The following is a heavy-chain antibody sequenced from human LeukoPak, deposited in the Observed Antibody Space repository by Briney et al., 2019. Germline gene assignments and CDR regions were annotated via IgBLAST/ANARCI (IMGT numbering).Heavy chain of an antibody. J-gene: IGHJ6*02. D-gene: IGHD6-13*01. V-gene: IGHV1-2*04. CDR3: ARALRYSSSWYRSSYGMDV. CDR1: GYTFTDYY. CDR2: INPNSGST. Sequence: GSSVNVSCMASGYTFTDYYMHWVRQAPGQGLEWMGWINPNSGSTNYAQKFQGWVTMTRDTSISTAYMELSRLRSDDTAVYYCARALRYSSSWYRSSYGMDVWGQGTTVTVSS.